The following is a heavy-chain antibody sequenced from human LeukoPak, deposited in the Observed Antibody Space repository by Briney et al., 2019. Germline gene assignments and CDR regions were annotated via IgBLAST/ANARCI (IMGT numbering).Heavy chain of an antibody. CDR1: GFTFSGSA. D-gene: IGHD6-13*01. Sequence: GGSLRLSCAASGFTFSGSAMHWVRQASGKGLEWVGRIRSKANNYATAYAASVKGRFTITRDDSKNTAYLQMNSLRAEDTAVYYCARDSSSWFSAPGDAFDIWGQGTMVTVSS. V-gene: IGHV3-73*01. CDR2: IRSKANNYAT. J-gene: IGHJ3*02. CDR3: ARDSSSWFSAPGDAFDI.